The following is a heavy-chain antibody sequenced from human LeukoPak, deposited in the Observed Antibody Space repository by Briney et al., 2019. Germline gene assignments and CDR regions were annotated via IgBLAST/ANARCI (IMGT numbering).Heavy chain of an antibody. V-gene: IGHV4-39*07. CDR3: ARAASTWLRDFDY. D-gene: IGHD3-22*01. Sequence: SETLSLTRTVSGGSISSSSYYWGWIRQPPGKGLEWIGSIYYSGSTYYNPSLKSRVTISVDTSKNQFSLKLSSVTAADTAVYYCARAASTWLRDFDYWGQGTLVTVSS. CDR1: GGSISSSSYY. CDR2: IYYSGST. J-gene: IGHJ4*02.